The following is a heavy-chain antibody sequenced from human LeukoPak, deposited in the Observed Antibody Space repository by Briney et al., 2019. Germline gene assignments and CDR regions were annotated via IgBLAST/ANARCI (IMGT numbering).Heavy chain of an antibody. Sequence: SVKVSCKASGGTFSSYAISWVRQAPGQGREWMGRSIPIFGTANYAQKFQGRVTITTDESTSTAYMELSSLRSEDTAVYYCARETNYYDYVWGSSRYDYWGQGTLVPVSS. CDR3: ARETNYYDYVWGSSRYDY. V-gene: IGHV1-69*05. CDR2: SIPIFGTA. D-gene: IGHD3-16*02. CDR1: GGTFSSYA. J-gene: IGHJ4*02.